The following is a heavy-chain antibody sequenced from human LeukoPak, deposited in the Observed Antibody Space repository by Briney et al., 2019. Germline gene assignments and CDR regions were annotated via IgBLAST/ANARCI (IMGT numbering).Heavy chain of an antibody. CDR1: GVSIVSNYW. Sequence: SETMSLTCAVSGVSIVSNYWWNWVRQSPGKGLEWIGQIHHSGSTIYNPSLKSRVTISVDKSRSQLSLKVDSVTAADSAVYYCARDCSGDGCYSRTLAIWGQGTMVIVSS. CDR3: ARDCSGDGCYSRTLAI. J-gene: IGHJ3*02. CDR2: IHHSGST. D-gene: IGHD2-15*01. V-gene: IGHV4-4*02.